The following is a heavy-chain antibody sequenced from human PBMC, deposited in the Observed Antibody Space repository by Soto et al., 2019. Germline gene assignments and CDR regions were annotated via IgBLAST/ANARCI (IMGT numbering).Heavy chain of an antibody. J-gene: IGHJ5*02. CDR2: IDGSGGTT. D-gene: IGHD1-26*01. Sequence: PGGSLRLSCAASGFTFSTNDMSWVRQAPGKGLEWVSTIDGSGGTTYYADSVKGRFTISRDNSKSTVYLELNNLSAEDTAVYHCAKNQGVELVPLATVDWFDPWGQGSVVTVSS. CDR3: AKNQGVELVPLATVDWFDP. CDR1: GFTFSTND. V-gene: IGHV3-23*01.